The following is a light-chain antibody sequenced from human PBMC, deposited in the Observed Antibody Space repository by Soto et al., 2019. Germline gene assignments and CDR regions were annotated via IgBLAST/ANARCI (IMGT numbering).Light chain of an antibody. V-gene: IGKV1-9*01. Sequence: DIQMTQSPSFLSASVGERVTITCRASQGISSYLAWYQQKPGKAPKLLIYAASTLQSGVPSRFSGSGSGTEFTLTISSLQPEDFATYYCQQLETFGQGTKVEIK. J-gene: IGKJ1*01. CDR1: QGISSY. CDR2: AAS. CDR3: QQLET.